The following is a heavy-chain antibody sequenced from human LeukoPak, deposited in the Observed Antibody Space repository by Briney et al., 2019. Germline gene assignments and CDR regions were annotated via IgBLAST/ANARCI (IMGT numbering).Heavy chain of an antibody. V-gene: IGHV4-34*01. CDR3: AMVVWGSYFDY. CDR2: INHSGSI. D-gene: IGHD3-16*01. CDR1: GGSFSGYY. J-gene: IGHJ4*02. Sequence: PSETLSLTCAVYGGSFSGYYWSWIRQPPGRGLEWIGEINHSGSINYNPSLKSRVTTSVDTSKNQFSLKLSSVTAADTAVYYCAMVVWGSYFDYWGQGTLVTVSS.